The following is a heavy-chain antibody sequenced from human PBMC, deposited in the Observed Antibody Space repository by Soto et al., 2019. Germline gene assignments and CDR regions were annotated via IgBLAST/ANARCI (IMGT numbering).Heavy chain of an antibody. Sequence: GESLKRSCKGSGYSFTSYWIGWVRQMPGKGLAWTWILYPGDSATRYSPSFQGQVSICGDEANSTAYLQWSSLKASGTAMFYGSSLFGGSGYYYGPYFGYWGRGTLVTVSS. CDR1: GYSFTSYW. J-gene: IGHJ4*02. CDR3: SSLFGGSGYYYGPYFGY. V-gene: IGHV5-51*01. CDR2: LYPGDSAT. D-gene: IGHD3-22*01.